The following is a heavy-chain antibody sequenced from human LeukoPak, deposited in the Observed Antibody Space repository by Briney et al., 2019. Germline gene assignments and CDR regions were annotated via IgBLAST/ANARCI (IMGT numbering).Heavy chain of an antibody. CDR2: INPNSGGT. J-gene: IGHJ3*02. CDR3: ARDLYFLKAAPAGDAFDI. Sequence: ASVKVSCKASGYTFTGYYMHWVRQAPGQGREWMGWINPNSGGTNYAQKFQGRVTMTRDTSISTAYMELSRLRSDDTAVYYCARDLYFLKAAPAGDAFDIWGQGTMVTVSS. D-gene: IGHD2/OR15-2a*01. CDR1: GYTFTGYY. V-gene: IGHV1-2*02.